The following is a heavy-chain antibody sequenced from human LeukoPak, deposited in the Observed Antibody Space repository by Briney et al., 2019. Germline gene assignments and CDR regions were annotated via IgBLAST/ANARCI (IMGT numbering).Heavy chain of an antibody. CDR3: ARDLELERNRWNYFES. Sequence: PSETLSLTCTVSGGPTTTYYWSWIRQPPGKGLEWIGSMHYSGDTKYNPSLKSRVSLSIDTSNQQFSLRLSSVTAADTAVYYCARDLELERNRWNYFESWGQGTLVTVSS. J-gene: IGHJ4*02. CDR1: GGPTTTYY. CDR2: MHYSGDT. V-gene: IGHV4-59*01. D-gene: IGHD1-1*01.